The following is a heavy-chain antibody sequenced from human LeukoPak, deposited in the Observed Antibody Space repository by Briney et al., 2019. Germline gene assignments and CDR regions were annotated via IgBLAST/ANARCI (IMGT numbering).Heavy chain of an antibody. J-gene: IGHJ4*02. V-gene: IGHV3-23*01. CDR3: IRYSYNSGPNDY. Sequence: GGSLRLSCAASGFTFNTYVMNWVRQAPGKGLEWVSSISGSGGNTYYADSVKGRFTISRDNSKNTLYLQMNSLRAEDTAVYYCIRYSYNSGPNDYWGQGILVTVSS. CDR1: GFTFNTYV. CDR2: ISGSGGNT. D-gene: IGHD3-10*01.